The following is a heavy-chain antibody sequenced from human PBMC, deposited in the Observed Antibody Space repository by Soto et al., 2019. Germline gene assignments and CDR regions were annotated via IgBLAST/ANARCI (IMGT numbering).Heavy chain of an antibody. V-gene: IGHV1-69*06. Sequence: SVKVSCKASGDTSSNYGVSWVRQAPGQGLEWMGGILPVFGTTTYARNFQGRITITADKSTSTVYMELTSLRSDDTATYYCARDPDEVVGTDYHYYGMDVWDQGATVTVSS. J-gene: IGHJ6*02. CDR2: ILPVFGTT. CDR1: GDTSSNYG. CDR3: ARDPDEVVGTDYHYYGMDV. D-gene: IGHD1-26*01.